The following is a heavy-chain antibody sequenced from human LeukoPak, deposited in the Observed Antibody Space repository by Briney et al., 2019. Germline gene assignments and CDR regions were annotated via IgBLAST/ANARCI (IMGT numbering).Heavy chain of an antibody. J-gene: IGHJ3*02. CDR3: ARDPGMYSSEAYDI. CDR2: INPNSGGT. V-gene: IGHV1-2*02. Sequence: ASVKVSCKASGYTFTGYYMHWVRQAPGQGLEWMGWINPNSGGTNYAQKFQGRVTMTRDTSISTAYMELSRLRSDDTAVYYCARDPGMYSSEAYDIWGQGTMVTVSS. D-gene: IGHD6-13*01. CDR1: GYTFTGYY.